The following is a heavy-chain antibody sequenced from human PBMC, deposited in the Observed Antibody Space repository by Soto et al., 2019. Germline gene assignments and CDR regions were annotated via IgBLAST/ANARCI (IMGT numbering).Heavy chain of an antibody. J-gene: IGHJ5*02. Sequence: PSETLSLTCAVSGGSISSGGYSWSWIRQPPGEGLEWIGYVYHSGSTYYNPSLKSRVTISVDRSKNQFSLKLSSVTAADTAVYYCARRFDWFDPWGQGTLVTVS. D-gene: IGHD3-3*01. CDR3: ARRFDWFDP. CDR1: GGSISSGGYS. V-gene: IGHV4-30-2*01. CDR2: VYHSGST.